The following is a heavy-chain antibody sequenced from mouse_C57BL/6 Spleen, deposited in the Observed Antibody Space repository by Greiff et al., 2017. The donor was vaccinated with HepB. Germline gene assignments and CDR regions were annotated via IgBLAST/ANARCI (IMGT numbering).Heavy chain of an antibody. V-gene: IGHV1-81*01. CDR1: GYTFTSYG. J-gene: IGHJ2*01. Sequence: VQLQQSGAELARPGASVKLSCKASGYTFTSYGISWVKQRTGQGLEWIGEIYPRSGNTYYNEKFKGKATLTADKSSSTAYMELRSLTSEDSAVYFCARSGDEGYFDYWGQGTTLTVSS. D-gene: IGHD3-1*01. CDR3: ARSGDEGYFDY. CDR2: IYPRSGNT.